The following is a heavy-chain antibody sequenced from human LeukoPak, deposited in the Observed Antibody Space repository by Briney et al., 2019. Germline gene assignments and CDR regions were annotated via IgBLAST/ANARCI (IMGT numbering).Heavy chain of an antibody. J-gene: IGHJ3*02. D-gene: IGHD3-9*01. CDR3: TRDKGLRYFDWLLAGAIDAFDI. Sequence: GGSLRLSCTASGFTFGDYAMSWVRQAPGKGLEGVGFIRSKAYGGTTEYAASVKGIFTISRDDSKSIAYLQMNSLKTEDTAVYYCTRDKGLRYFDWLLAGAIDAFDIWGQGTMVTVSS. CDR1: GFTFGDYA. CDR2: IRSKAYGGTT. V-gene: IGHV3-49*04.